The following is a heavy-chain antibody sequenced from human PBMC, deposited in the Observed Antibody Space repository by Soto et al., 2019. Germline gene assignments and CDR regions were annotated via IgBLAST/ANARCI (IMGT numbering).Heavy chain of an antibody. CDR3: TRDLGETSMAY. CDR1: GYSISSGYY. V-gene: IGHV4-38-2*02. J-gene: IGHJ4*02. Sequence: NPSETLSLTCAVSGYSISSGYYWGWVRQPPGKGLEWIGSIHHTGSTYYNPSLKSRVTISVETSKNQFSLKLSSVTAADTAVYYCTRDLGETSMAYWGQGTLVTVSS. CDR2: IHHTGST. D-gene: IGHD5-18*01.